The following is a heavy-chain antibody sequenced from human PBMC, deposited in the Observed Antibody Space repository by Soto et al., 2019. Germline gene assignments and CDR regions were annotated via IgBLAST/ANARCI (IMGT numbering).Heavy chain of an antibody. V-gene: IGHV4-34*01. CDR2: INHSGST. CDR1: GGSFSGYY. D-gene: IGHD6-13*01. J-gene: IGHJ5*02. Sequence: TLSLTCAVYGGSFSGYYWSWIRQPPGKGLEWIGEINHSGSTNYNPSLKSRVTISVDTSKNQFSLKLSSVTAADTAVYYCARNKRGIAAAGYHWFDPWGQGTLVTVSS. CDR3: ARNKRGIAAAGYHWFDP.